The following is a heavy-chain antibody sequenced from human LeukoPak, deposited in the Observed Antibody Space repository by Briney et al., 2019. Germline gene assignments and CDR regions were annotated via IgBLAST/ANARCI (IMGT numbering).Heavy chain of an antibody. J-gene: IGHJ4*01. V-gene: IGHV4-31*03. CDR2: IYYSGST. CDR1: GGSISSGGYY. Sequence: SQTLSLTCTVYGGSISSGGYYWSWIRHHPGKGLEGIGYIYYSGSTYYNPSLKSRVPISIDTSKNQLSLTPGSVTARDTAPYYRAREDTYIGYFVDWGDGTPVTVAS. CDR3: AREDTYIGYFVD. D-gene: IGHD5-18*01.